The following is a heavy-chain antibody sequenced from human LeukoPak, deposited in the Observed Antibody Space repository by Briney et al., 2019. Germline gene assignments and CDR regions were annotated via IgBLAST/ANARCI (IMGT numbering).Heavy chain of an antibody. CDR2: INWNGANT. J-gene: IGHJ4*02. CDR1: GFSFDDYG. V-gene: IGHV3-20*04. D-gene: IGHD5-24*01. CDR3: ARDDVEMATGFDY. Sequence: GGSLRLSCAASGFSFDDYGMTWVRQAPGKGLEWVSVINWNGANTGYADSVKGRFTISRDNAKNSLHLQMNSLRAEDTAVYYCARDDVEMATGFDYWGQGTLVTVSS.